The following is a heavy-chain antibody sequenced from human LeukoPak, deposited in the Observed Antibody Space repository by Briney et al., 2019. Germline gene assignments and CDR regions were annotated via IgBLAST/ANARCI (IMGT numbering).Heavy chain of an antibody. CDR1: GFTFSSYW. CDR2: INNDGSST. J-gene: IGHJ4*02. CDR3: ARDGSSWSFDY. V-gene: IGHV3-74*01. D-gene: IGHD6-13*01. Sequence: AGGSLRLSCAASGFTFSSYWMYWVRQAPGKGLVWVSRINNDGSSTGYADSYADSVKGRFTISRDNAKNTLYLQMNSLRAEDTAVYYCARDGSSWSFDYWGQGTLVTVSS.